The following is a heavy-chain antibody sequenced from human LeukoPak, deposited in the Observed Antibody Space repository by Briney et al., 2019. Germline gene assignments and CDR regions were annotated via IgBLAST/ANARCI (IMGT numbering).Heavy chain of an antibody. Sequence: PGGSLRLSCAASGFTFSSYSMNWVRQAPGKGLGWVSSISSSSSYIYYADSVKGRFTISRDNAKNSLYLQMNSLRAEDTAVYYCARLTKQRNNDYWGQGTLVTVSS. CDR3: ARLTKQRNNDY. V-gene: IGHV3-21*01. J-gene: IGHJ4*02. CDR1: GFTFSSYS. CDR2: ISSSSSYI. D-gene: IGHD6-25*01.